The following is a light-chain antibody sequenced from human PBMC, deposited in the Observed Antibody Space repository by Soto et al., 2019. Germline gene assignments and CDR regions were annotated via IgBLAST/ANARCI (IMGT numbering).Light chain of an antibody. CDR2: GTF. J-gene: IGKJ1*01. V-gene: IGKV3-20*01. Sequence: EIVLTQSPGTLSLSPGERATLSCRTSQSVIAEHLAWYQQKPGQSPRLLMHGTFNRATGIPDRFSGSGSGTDFTLTISRREPEDFAVYSCQQYGTMPWTFGQGTKVELK. CDR1: QSVIAEH. CDR3: QQYGTMPWT.